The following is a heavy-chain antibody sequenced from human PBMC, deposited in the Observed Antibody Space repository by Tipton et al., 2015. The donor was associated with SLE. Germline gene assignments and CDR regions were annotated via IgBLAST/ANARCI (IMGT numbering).Heavy chain of an antibody. CDR1: GGSIRSSNYY. D-gene: IGHD2-2*01. Sequence: TLSLTCTVSGGSIRSSNYYWGWIRQPPGKGLEWIGEINHSGSTNYNPSLKSRVTISVDTSKNQFSLKLSSVTAADTAVYYCARGTGGGSTSTSLWVMDVWGKGTTVIVSS. CDR3: ARGTGGGSTSTSLWVMDV. CDR2: INHSGST. V-gene: IGHV4-39*07. J-gene: IGHJ6*03.